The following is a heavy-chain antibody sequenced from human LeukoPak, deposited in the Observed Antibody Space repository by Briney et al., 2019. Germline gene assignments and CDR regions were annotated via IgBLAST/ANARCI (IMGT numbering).Heavy chain of an antibody. Sequence: GGSLRLSCAVSGFVVSSNYMNWVRQAPGKGLERVSVIYSGGSTYYADSVKGRFTISRDNSKNTLYLQMNSLRAEDTAVYYCARALSGSYFEWGYWGQGTLVTVSS. J-gene: IGHJ4*02. CDR1: GFVVSSNY. CDR2: IYSGGST. D-gene: IGHD1-26*01. CDR3: ARALSGSYFEWGY. V-gene: IGHV3-53*01.